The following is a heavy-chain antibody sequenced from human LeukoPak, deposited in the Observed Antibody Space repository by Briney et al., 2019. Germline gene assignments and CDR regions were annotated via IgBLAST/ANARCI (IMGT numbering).Heavy chain of an antibody. CDR1: GFTFNRYG. CDR3: ARDSGGSYDY. D-gene: IGHD2-15*01. CDR2: ISSDGSST. J-gene: IGHJ4*02. V-gene: IGHV3-64*01. Sequence: GGSLRLSCAASGFTFNRYGMHWVRQAPGKGLEYVSGISSDGSSTYYANSVKGRFTISRDNSKNTPYLQMGSLRVEDMAVYYCARDSGGSYDYWGQGTLVTVSS.